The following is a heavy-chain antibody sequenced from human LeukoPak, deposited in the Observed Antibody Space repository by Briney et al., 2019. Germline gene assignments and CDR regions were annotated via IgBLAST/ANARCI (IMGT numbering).Heavy chain of an antibody. Sequence: GGSLRLSCAASGFTFSTYAMNWVRQAPGKGLVWVSRINSDGSSTSYADSVKGRFTMSRDNVKNTLYLQMNSLRVEDTAVYYCARDPRNVGLAPWGQGTLVTVSS. J-gene: IGHJ5*02. CDR3: ARDPRNVGLAP. V-gene: IGHV3-74*01. CDR2: INSDGSST. D-gene: IGHD2-15*01. CDR1: GFTFSTYA.